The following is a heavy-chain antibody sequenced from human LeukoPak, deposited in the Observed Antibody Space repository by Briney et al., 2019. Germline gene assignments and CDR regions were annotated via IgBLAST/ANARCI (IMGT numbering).Heavy chain of an antibody. CDR3: AREPGFDEAGRPPTLWAYYYYGMDV. J-gene: IGHJ6*02. CDR1: GYTFTSYG. D-gene: IGHD6-19*01. CDR2: ISAYNGNT. V-gene: IGHV1-18*01. Sequence: ASVKVSCKASGYTFTSYGISWVRQAPGQGLEWMGWISAYNGNTNYAQKLQGRVTMTTDTSTSTAYMELRSLRSDDTAVYYCAREPGFDEAGRPPTLWAYYYYGMDVWGQGTTVTVSS.